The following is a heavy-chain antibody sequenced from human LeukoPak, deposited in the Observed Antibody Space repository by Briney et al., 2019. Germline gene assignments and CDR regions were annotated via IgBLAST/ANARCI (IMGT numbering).Heavy chain of an antibody. CDR1: GGSISSYS. Sequence: SETLSLTCIVSGGSISSYSWNWIRQSPGKGLEWVGYISHSGTTSYNSSLKSRVTISVDTSKNQFSLKLSSVTAADTAVYYCARDEPAAGISYWGQGTLVTVSS. J-gene: IGHJ4*02. CDR2: ISHSGTT. V-gene: IGHV4-59*12. CDR3: ARDEPAAGISY. D-gene: IGHD6-13*01.